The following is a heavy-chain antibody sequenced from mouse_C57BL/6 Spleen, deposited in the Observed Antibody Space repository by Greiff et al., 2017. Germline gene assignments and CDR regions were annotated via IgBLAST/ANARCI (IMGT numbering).Heavy chain of an antibody. CDR3: ARGLLRYFDY. V-gene: IGHV1-50*01. Sequence: QVQLQQPGAELVKPGASVKLSCKASGYTFTSYWMQWVKQRPGQGLEWIGEIDPSDSYTNYNQKFKGKATLTVDTSSSTAYMQLSSLTSEDSAVYYCARGLLRYFDYWGQGTTLTVSS. D-gene: IGHD1-1*01. J-gene: IGHJ2*01. CDR2: IDPSDSYT. CDR1: GYTFTSYW.